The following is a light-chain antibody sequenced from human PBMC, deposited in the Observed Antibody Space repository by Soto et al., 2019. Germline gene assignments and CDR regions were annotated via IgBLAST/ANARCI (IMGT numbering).Light chain of an antibody. Sequence: DIQMTQSPSTLSASVVGRVTITCRASQSVGTWVAWYQQKPGKAPKLLIYGASNLESGVPSRFSGSGSGTEFTLTIPTLQPDDCATYFCQHYSRNTASFGPGTKVDI. V-gene: IGKV1-5*01. CDR2: GAS. J-gene: IGKJ1*01. CDR1: QSVGTW. CDR3: QHYSRNTAS.